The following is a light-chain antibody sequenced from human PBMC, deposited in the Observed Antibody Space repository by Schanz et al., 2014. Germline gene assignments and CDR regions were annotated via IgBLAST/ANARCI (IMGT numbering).Light chain of an antibody. J-gene: IGLJ2*01. Sequence: QSVLTQPPSASGPPGQRVTISCSGSSSNIGSNTVNWYQQLPVTAPKLLIYRNDQRPSGVPDRFSGSKSGTSASLAISGLQSDDEADYHCAAWDDSLNGVVFGGGTKLTVL. CDR2: RND. V-gene: IGLV1-44*01. CDR1: SSNIGSNT. CDR3: AAWDDSLNGVV.